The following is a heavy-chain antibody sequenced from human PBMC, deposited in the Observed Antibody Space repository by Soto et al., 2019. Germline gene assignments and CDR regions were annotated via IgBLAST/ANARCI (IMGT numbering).Heavy chain of an antibody. D-gene: IGHD6-13*01. Sequence: PSETLSLTCTVSGGSISSNYWSWIRQPPGKGLEWIGYIYYSGSTNYNPSLKSRVTISVDTSKNQFSLKLSSVTAADTAVYYCASIAAAGDYYFDYWGQGTLVTVSS. V-gene: IGHV4-59*01. CDR2: IYYSGST. CDR1: GGSISSNY. CDR3: ASIAAAGDYYFDY. J-gene: IGHJ4*02.